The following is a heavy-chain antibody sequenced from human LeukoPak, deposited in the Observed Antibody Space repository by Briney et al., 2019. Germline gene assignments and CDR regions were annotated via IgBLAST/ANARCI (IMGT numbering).Heavy chain of an antibody. J-gene: IGHJ4*02. CDR3: ARGGYDILTGYYNGFDY. CDR1: GGSFSDYY. CDR2: INHSGST. V-gene: IGHV4-34*01. D-gene: IGHD3-9*01. Sequence: SETLSLTCAVYGGSFSDYYWSWIRQPPGKGLEWIGEINHSGSTNYNPSLKSRVTISVDTSKNQFSLKLSSVTAADTAVYYCARGGYDILTGYYNGFDYWGQGTLVTVSS.